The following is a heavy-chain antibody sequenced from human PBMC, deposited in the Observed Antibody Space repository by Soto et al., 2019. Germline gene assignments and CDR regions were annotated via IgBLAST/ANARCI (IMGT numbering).Heavy chain of an antibody. CDR3: ARERINYYDSSGYFYRHDAFDI. CDR1: GYTFTSYG. Sequence: ASVKVSCKASGYTFTSYGISWVLQAPGQGLEWMGWISAYNGNTNYAQKLQGRVTMTTDTSTSTAYMELRSLRSDDTAVYYCARERINYYDSSGYFYRHDAFDIWGQGTMVTVS. V-gene: IGHV1-18*01. CDR2: ISAYNGNT. J-gene: IGHJ3*02. D-gene: IGHD3-22*01.